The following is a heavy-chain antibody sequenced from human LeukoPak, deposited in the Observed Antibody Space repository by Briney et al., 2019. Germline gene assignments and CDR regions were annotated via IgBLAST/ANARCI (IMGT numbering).Heavy chain of an antibody. CDR3: ARDSTAAAGAFDI. CDR2: ISSSSSTI. V-gene: IGHV3-48*04. J-gene: IGHJ3*02. D-gene: IGHD6-13*01. CDR1: GLTFSSYS. Sequence: PGGSLRLSCAASGLTFSSYSMNWVRQAPGKGLEWVSYISSSSSTIYYADSVKGRFTISRDNAKNSLYLQMNSLRAEDTAVYYCARDSTAAAGAFDIWGQGTMVTVSS.